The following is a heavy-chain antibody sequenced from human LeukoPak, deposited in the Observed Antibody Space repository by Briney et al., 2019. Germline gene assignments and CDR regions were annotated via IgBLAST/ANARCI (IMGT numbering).Heavy chain of an antibody. CDR2: IYYSGST. V-gene: IGHV4-39*01. CDR3: ARGRRGYSYGENYFDY. J-gene: IGHJ4*02. D-gene: IGHD5-18*01. CDR1: GGSISSSSYY. Sequence: SETLSLTCTVSGGSISSSSYYWGWIRQPPGKGLEWIGSIYYSGSTYYSPSLKSRVTISVDTSKNQFSLKLSSVTAADTAVYYCARGRRGYSYGENYFDYWGQGTLVTVSS.